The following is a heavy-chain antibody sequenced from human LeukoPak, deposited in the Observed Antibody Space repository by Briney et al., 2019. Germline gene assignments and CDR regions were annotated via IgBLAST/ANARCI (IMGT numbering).Heavy chain of an antibody. Sequence: ASVKVSCKASGYTFTSYAMHWVRQAPGQRLEWMGWINAGNGNTKYSQKFQGRVTITRDTSASTAYMELSSLRSEDTAVYYCARDAPQYDFWSGSSYYYGMDVWGQGTTVTASS. CDR2: INAGNGNT. V-gene: IGHV1-3*01. CDR1: GYTFTSYA. CDR3: ARDAPQYDFWSGSSYYYGMDV. D-gene: IGHD3-3*01. J-gene: IGHJ6*02.